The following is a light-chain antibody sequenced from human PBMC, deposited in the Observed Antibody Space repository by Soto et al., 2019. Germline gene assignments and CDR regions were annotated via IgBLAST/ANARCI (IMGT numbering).Light chain of an antibody. V-gene: IGKV3-15*01. CDR1: QSVSSN. CDR3: QQYNNWPPIT. J-gene: IGKJ5*01. CDR2: GAS. Sequence: EIVMTQSPATLSVSQGERATISCRASQSVSSNLAWYQQKPGQAPRLLIYGASTMATGIPARFSGSGSGTEFTLTISSLQSEDFAVYYCQQYNNWPPITFGQGTRLEIK.